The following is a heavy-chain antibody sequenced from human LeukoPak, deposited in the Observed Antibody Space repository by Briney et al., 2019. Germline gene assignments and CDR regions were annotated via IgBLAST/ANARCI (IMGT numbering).Heavy chain of an antibody. Sequence: SETLSLTCTVSGGSISSYYWIWIRQPPGKGLEWIGYIYTSGSTNYNPSLKSRVTISVDTSKNQFSLKLSSVTAADTAVYYCARRHYDFWSGYYPYYYYYYMDVWGKGSTVTVSS. J-gene: IGHJ6*03. CDR1: GGSISSYY. V-gene: IGHV4-4*08. CDR2: IYTSGST. CDR3: ARRHYDFWSGYYPYYYYYYMDV. D-gene: IGHD3-3*01.